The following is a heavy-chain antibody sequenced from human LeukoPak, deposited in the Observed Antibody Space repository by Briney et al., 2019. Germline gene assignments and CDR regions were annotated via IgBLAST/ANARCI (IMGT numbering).Heavy chain of an antibody. CDR1: GYSFTSYW. CDR2: IYPGDSDT. CDR3: ARVQSGTYYYYYMDV. V-gene: IGHV5-51*01. Sequence: GESLKISCTGSGYSFTSYWIGWVRQMPGKGLEWMGIIYPGDSDTRYSPSFQGQVAISADKSISTAYLQWSSLKASDTAMYYCARVQSGTYYYYYMDVWGKGTTVTVSS. D-gene: IGHD1-26*01. J-gene: IGHJ6*03.